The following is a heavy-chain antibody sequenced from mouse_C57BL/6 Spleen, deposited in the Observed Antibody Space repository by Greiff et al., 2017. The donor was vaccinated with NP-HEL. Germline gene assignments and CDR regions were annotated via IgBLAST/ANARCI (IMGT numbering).Heavy chain of an antibody. CDR2: RLDGSGST. J-gene: IGHJ3*01. CDR1: GYTFTGYW. CDR3: ARSDGSTFAY. V-gene: IGHV1-9*01. D-gene: IGHD5-1*01. Sequence: QVQLQQSGSDRRKPGASVKLSCKATGYTFTGYWIEWVKQRPGDGMEWSGERLDGSGSTNYNEKFKGKATFTADTSSNTAYMQLSSLTTEDSAIYYCARSDGSTFAYWGQGTLVTVSA.